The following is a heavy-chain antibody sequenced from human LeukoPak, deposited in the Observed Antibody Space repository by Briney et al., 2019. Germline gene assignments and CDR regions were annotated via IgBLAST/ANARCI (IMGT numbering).Heavy chain of an antibody. J-gene: IGHJ4*02. CDR3: ARWVYHYDSSGYYGTYYFDY. D-gene: IGHD3-22*01. Sequence: GGSLRLSCAASGFTFSSYSMNWVRQAPGKGLEWVSYISSSSSTIYYADSVKGRFTISRDNAKNSLYLQMNSLRAEDTAVYYCARWVYHYDSSGYYGTYYFDYWGQGTLVTVSS. V-gene: IGHV3-48*01. CDR1: GFTFSSYS. CDR2: ISSSSSTI.